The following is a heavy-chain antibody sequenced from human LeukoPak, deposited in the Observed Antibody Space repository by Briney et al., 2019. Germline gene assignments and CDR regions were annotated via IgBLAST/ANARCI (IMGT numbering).Heavy chain of an antibody. V-gene: IGHV3-30*18. J-gene: IGHJ6*02. Sequence: GGSLRLSCAASGFTFSSYGMHWVRQAPGKGLEWVAVISYDGSNKYYADSVKGRFTISRDNSKSTLYLQMNSLRAEDTAVYYCAKADYDFWSGHYYYYGMDVWGQGTTVTVSS. D-gene: IGHD3-3*01. CDR2: ISYDGSNK. CDR3: AKADYDFWSGHYYYYGMDV. CDR1: GFTFSSYG.